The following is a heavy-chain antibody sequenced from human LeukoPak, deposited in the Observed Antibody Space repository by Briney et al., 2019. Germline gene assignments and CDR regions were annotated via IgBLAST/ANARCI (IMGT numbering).Heavy chain of an antibody. CDR3: ARWIWGVINNAYDI. CDR2: INLSGST. J-gene: IGHJ3*02. V-gene: IGHV4-34*01. D-gene: IGHD3-10*01. Sequence: SETLSLTCSVDGGSFGENHCSWIRQPPRKGPEWIGEINLSGSTNYNPSLKSRVTISVDKSKHQFSLKLTSVTAADTAVYYCARWIWGVINNAYDIWGQGTMVTVSS. CDR1: GGSFGENH.